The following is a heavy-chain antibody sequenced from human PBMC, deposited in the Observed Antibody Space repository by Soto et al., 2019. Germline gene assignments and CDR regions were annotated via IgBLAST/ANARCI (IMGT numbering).Heavy chain of an antibody. V-gene: IGHV1-69*12. CDR1: GGTFSSYA. J-gene: IGHJ6*02. CDR2: IIPIFGTA. Sequence: QVQLVQSGAEVKKPGSSVKVSCKASGGTFSSYAISWVRQAPGQGLEWMGGIIPIFGTANYAHKFQGRVTITADESTSTAYMELSSLRSEDTAVDYCARQLGFGSLYYYYYMDVSGQGTTVTVS. D-gene: IGHD3-10*01. CDR3: ARQLGFGSLYYYYYMDV.